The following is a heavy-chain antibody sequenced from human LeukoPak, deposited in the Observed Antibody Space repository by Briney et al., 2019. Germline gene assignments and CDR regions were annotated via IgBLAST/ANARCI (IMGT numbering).Heavy chain of an antibody. J-gene: IGHJ6*04. CDR1: GFTFSSYG. CDR3: ARAQDDYYGSGSYEPTWGNYYYYYGMDV. V-gene: IGHV3-33*01. Sequence: PGRSLRLSCAASGFTFSSYGMHWVRQAPGKGLEWVAVIWYDGSNKYYADSVKGRFTISRDNSKNTLYLQMNSLRAEDTAVYYCARAQDDYYGSGSYEPTWGNYYYYYGMDVWGKGITVTVSS. D-gene: IGHD3-10*01. CDR2: IWYDGSNK.